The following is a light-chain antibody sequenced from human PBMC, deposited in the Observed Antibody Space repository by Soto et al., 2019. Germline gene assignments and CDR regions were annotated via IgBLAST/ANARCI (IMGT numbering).Light chain of an antibody. CDR2: EVT. Sequence: QSVLTQPASVPGSPGQSITISCTRTSSDVGGYNYVSWYQQHPGKAPKLMIYEVTNRPSGVSNRFSGSKSGNTASLTISGLQAEDEADYYCSSYTSSSPYVFGTGTKVTVL. V-gene: IGLV2-14*01. J-gene: IGLJ1*01. CDR1: SSDVGGYNY. CDR3: SSYTSSSPYV.